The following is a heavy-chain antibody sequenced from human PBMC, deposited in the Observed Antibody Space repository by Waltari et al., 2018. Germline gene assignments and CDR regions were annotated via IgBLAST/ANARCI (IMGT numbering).Heavy chain of an antibody. J-gene: IGHJ3*02. D-gene: IGHD2-21*01. CDR1: GYSISSGYY. Sequence: QVQLQESGPGLVKPSETLSLTCTVSGYSISSGYYWGWIRQPPGKGLEWIGSIYHSGSNYYNPSLKSRVTISVDTSKNQFSLKLSSVTAADTAVYYCAREGDFLGSHAFDIWGQGTMVTVSS. CDR2: IYHSGSN. CDR3: AREGDFLGSHAFDI. V-gene: IGHV4-38-2*02.